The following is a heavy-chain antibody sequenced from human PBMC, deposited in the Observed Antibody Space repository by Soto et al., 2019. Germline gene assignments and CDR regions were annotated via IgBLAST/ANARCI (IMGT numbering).Heavy chain of an antibody. Sequence: QMQLQESGSGLVKPLQTLSLTCAVSGDSITSGAYSWSWTRQPPGKALEWIGYIYHSGTSYHNPSLKSRVIISVDKSMNRFSLRLSSVPAAETAVYFCARGLRYAYYFDYWGQGALVTVSS. CDR1: GDSITSGAYS. D-gene: IGHD2-2*01. J-gene: IGHJ4*02. CDR2: IYHSGTS. V-gene: IGHV4-30-2*01. CDR3: ARGLRYAYYFDY.